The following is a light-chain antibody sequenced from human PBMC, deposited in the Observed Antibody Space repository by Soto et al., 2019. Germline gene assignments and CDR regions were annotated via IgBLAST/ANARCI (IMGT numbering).Light chain of an antibody. CDR3: QQYNNWPPT. CDR1: QGISSY. V-gene: IGKV1-8*01. Sequence: AIRMTQSPSSFSASTGDRVTITCRASQGISSYLAWYQQKPGKAPKLLIYAASTLQSGVPSRFSGSGSGTDFTLTISCLQSEDFATYYCQQYNNWPPTFGQGTKVDIK. J-gene: IGKJ1*01. CDR2: AAS.